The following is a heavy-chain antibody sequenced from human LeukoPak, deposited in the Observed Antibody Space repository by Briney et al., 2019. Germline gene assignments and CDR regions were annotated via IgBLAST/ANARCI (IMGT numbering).Heavy chain of an antibody. CDR1: GGSISSYY. D-gene: IGHD6-19*01. Sequence: PSETLSLTCTVSGGSISSYYWSWIRQPPGKGLEWIGYIYYSGSTNYNPSLKSRVTISVDTSKNQFSLKLSSVTAADTAVYYCARAVYSSGWYYYYCMDVWGQGTTVTVSS. CDR2: IYYSGST. CDR3: ARAVYSSGWYYYYCMDV. J-gene: IGHJ6*02. V-gene: IGHV4-59*01.